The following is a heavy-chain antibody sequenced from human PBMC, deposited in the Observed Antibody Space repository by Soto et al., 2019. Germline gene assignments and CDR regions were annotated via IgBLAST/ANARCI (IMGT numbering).Heavy chain of an antibody. Sequence: QVQLVQSGAELKKPGASVKVSCRASGYSFTTYDINWVRQAAGQGLEWMGWMNPDSESSGYAPKFQGRVTMTRHNSISTAYMELSSLTSDDAAVYFCARGRGGTYHLWGQGTLVTVSS. D-gene: IGHD2-2*01. V-gene: IGHV1-8*01. CDR2: MNPDSESS. CDR3: ARGRGGTYHL. CDR1: GYSFTTYD. J-gene: IGHJ4*02.